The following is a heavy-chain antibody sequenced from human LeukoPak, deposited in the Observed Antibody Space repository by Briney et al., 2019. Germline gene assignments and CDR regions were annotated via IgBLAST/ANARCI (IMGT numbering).Heavy chain of an antibody. CDR2: ISSSSYI. V-gene: IGHV3-21*01. CDR3: AGDSSSGYDDAFDI. CDR1: GFTFSSYS. Sequence: GGSLRLYCAASGFTFSSYSMNWVRQAPGKGLEWVSSISSSSYIYYADSVKGRFTISRDNAKNSLYLQMNSLRAEDTAVYYCAGDSSSGYDDAFDIWGQGTMVTVSS. D-gene: IGHD6-13*01. J-gene: IGHJ3*02.